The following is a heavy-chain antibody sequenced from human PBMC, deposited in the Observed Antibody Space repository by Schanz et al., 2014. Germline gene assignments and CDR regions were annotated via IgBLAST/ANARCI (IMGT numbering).Heavy chain of an antibody. V-gene: IGHV3-23*04. J-gene: IGHJ3*02. Sequence: EVQLVESGGGVVRPGGSLRLSCAASEFTFSTDAMSWVRQAPGKGLEWLSVISASGGDTYYADSVKGRFTISRDNSKSTLYLQMSSLRAEDTAVYYCAKGRFGELSAFDIWGQGTMVTVSS. D-gene: IGHD3-10*01. CDR2: ISASGGDT. CDR3: AKGRFGELSAFDI. CDR1: EFTFSTDA.